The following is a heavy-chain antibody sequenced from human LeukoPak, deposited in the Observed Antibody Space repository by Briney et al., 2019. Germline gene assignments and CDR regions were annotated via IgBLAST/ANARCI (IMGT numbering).Heavy chain of an antibody. CDR2: ISSSSNYI. J-gene: IGHJ4*02. CDR3: ARESSARWLQFDDY. V-gene: IGHV3-21*01. CDR1: GFTFSSYS. Sequence: GGSLRLSCAASGFTFSSYSMNWVRQAPGKGLEWVSSISSSSNYIYYADSVKGRFTISRDNAKNSLYLQMNSPRAEDTAVYYCARESSARWLQFDDYWGQGTLVTVSS. D-gene: IGHD5-24*01.